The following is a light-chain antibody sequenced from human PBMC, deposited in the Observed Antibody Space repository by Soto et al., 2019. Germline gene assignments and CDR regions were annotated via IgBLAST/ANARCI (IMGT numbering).Light chain of an antibody. CDR2: GNS. Sequence: SVLTQPPSVSGAPGQRVTISCTGSSSNIGAGYDVHWYQQLPGTAPKLLIYGNSNRPSGVPDRFSGSKSGTSASLAITGLRAEDEADYYCQSYDSSRSGGVFGGGTKVTVL. V-gene: IGLV1-40*01. CDR3: QSYDSSRSGGV. CDR1: SSNIGAGYD. J-gene: IGLJ3*02.